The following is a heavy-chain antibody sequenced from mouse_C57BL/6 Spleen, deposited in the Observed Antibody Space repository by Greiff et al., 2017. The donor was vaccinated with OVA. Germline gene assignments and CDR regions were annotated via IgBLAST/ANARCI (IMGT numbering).Heavy chain of an antibody. CDR1: GYTFTSYW. Sequence: QVQLQQPGAELVKPGASVKLSCKASGYTFTSYWMHWVKQRPGQGLEWIGMINPNSGSTNYNEKFKSKATLTVDKSSSTAYMQLSSLTSEDSAVYYCARYDGYYLYYFDYWGQGTTLTVSS. CDR3: ARYDGYYLYYFDY. D-gene: IGHD2-3*01. CDR2: INPNSGST. J-gene: IGHJ2*01. V-gene: IGHV1-64*01.